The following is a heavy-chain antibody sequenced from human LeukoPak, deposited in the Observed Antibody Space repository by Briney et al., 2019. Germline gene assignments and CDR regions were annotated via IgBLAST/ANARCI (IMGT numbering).Heavy chain of an antibody. CDR1: GFTFSSYS. CDR3: AREGGRTTVTPPYFHH. J-gene: IGHJ1*01. V-gene: IGHV3-21*01. Sequence: PGGSLRLSCAASGFTFSSYSMNWVRQAPGKGLEWVSSISSSSSYIYYADSVKGRFTISRDNAKNSLYLQMNSLRAEDTAVYYCAREGGRTTVTPPYFHHWGQGTLVTVSS. D-gene: IGHD4-17*01. CDR2: ISSSSSYI.